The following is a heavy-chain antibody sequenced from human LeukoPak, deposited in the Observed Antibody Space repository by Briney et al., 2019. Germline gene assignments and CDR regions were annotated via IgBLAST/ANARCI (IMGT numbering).Heavy chain of an antibody. D-gene: IGHD4-23*01. V-gene: IGHV3-7*05. J-gene: IGHJ4*02. CDR2: IKQEGNEK. CDR3: AANGGPFDF. CDR1: GFTFRSYW. Sequence: GGSLRLSCAASGFTFRSYWMSWVRQAPGKGLEFVANIKQEGNEKYYVDSVKGRFTISRDNAKNSLYLQMNGLRAEDTAVYYCAANGGPFDFWGQGTLVTVSS.